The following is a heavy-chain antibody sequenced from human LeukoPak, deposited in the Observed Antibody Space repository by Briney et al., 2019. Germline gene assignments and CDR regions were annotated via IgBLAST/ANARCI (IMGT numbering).Heavy chain of an antibody. CDR3: AKGGERWLSPTIDQ. CDR2: IGGSGETT. Sequence: PGGSLRLSCDTSGFTFSSYAMNWVRLAPGKGLEWVSGIGGSGETTYSKDSVKGRFTISRDNSKNSLYLHMKSLRVDDTAVYYCAKGGERWLSPTIDQWGQGTLVSVSS. J-gene: IGHJ4*02. CDR1: GFTFSSYA. V-gene: IGHV3-23*01. D-gene: IGHD5-24*01.